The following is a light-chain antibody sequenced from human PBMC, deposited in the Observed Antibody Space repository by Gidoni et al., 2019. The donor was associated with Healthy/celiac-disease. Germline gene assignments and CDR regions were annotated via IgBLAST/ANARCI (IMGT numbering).Light chain of an antibody. J-gene: IGKJ1*01. V-gene: IGKV3-15*01. CDR3: QQYNNWPPRT. CDR2: GAS. CDR1: QSVSSN. Sequence: EIGMTQSPATLSVSPGERATLSCRASQSVSSNLAWYQQKPGQAPRLLIYGASTRATGIPARFIGSGSGTEFTLTISSLQSEDFAVYYCQQYNNWPPRTFGQGTKVEIK.